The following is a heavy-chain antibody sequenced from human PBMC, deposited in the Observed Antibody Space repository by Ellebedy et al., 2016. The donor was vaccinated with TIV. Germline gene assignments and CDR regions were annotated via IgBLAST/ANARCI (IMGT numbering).Heavy chain of an antibody. V-gene: IGHV3-53*01. CDR1: RFTVSNNY. CDR3: SRDGNYYGV. J-gene: IGHJ6*02. D-gene: IGHD3-10*01. CDR2: IYSEGTT. Sequence: GESLKISCVASRFTVSNNYMRWVRHAPRKGLEWVSLIYSEGTTDYAASVKGRFTISSDHSKNTLYLQMNSLRAEDTAVYFCSRDGNYYGVWGQGTTVTVSS.